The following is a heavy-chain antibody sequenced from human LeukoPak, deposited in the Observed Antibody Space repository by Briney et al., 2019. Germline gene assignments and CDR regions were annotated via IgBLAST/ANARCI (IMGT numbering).Heavy chain of an antibody. J-gene: IGHJ4*02. CDR3: ARVRSGSLDY. D-gene: IGHD1-26*01. CDR2: IRSSSSDI. Sequence: PGRSLRLSCAASGFTFSSYSMNWGRQAPGKGLEWVSFIRSSSSDIYYADSVKGRFTISRGNAETSLYLQMDRLRAEDTAVYYCARVRSGSLDYWGQGTLVTVSS. CDR1: GFTFSSYS. V-gene: IGHV3-21*01.